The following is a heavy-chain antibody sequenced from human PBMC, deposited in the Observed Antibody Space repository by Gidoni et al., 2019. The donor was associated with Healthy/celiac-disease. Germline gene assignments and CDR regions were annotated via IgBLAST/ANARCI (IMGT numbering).Heavy chain of an antibody. CDR1: GCSISSSSYY. CDR3: ARLMFGELNWFDP. J-gene: IGHJ5*02. Sequence: QLQLQESGPGLVTPSETLSLTCTVSGCSISSSSYYWGWIRQPPGKGLEWIGSIYYSGSTYYNPSLKSRVTISADTSKNQFSLKLSSVTAADTAVYYCARLMFGELNWFDPWGQGTLVTVSS. CDR2: IYYSGST. V-gene: IGHV4-39*01. D-gene: IGHD3-10*02.